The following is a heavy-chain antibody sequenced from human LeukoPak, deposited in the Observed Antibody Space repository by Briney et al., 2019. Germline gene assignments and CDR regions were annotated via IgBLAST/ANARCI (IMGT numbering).Heavy chain of an antibody. CDR1: GFTFSSYE. J-gene: IGHJ4*02. Sequence: GGSLTLSCAASGFTFSSYERNRFRHAPAKGLEGVTYIICSSSTIYYADSVKGRFTISRDNAKNSLYLQMNSLSAEDTAVYYCARDVYCSGSYSPSGYFDYWGEGTLVTVSS. D-gene: IGHD3-10*01. CDR2: IICSSSTI. V-gene: IGHV3-48*03. CDR3: ARDVYCSGSYSPSGYFDY.